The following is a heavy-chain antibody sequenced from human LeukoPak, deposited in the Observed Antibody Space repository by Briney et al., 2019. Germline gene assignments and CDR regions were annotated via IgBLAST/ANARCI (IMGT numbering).Heavy chain of an antibody. V-gene: IGHV4-59*01. CDR2: IYYSGST. CDR3: TRGSIAYYYMDV. CDR1: GGSISSYY. D-gene: IGHD3-22*01. J-gene: IGHJ6*03. Sequence: SETLSLTCTVSGGSISSYYWGWIRQPPGKGLEWIGNIYYSGSTNYNPSLKSRVTISVDTSKNQFSLKLSSVTAADTAVYYCTRGSIAYYYMDVWGKGTTVTISS.